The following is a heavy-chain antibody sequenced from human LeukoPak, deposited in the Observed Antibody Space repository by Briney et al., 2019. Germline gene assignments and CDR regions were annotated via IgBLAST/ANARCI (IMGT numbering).Heavy chain of an antibody. CDR3: ARHYDFWSGYSAYMDV. Sequence: SETLSLTCTVSGGSISSSSYYWGWIRQPPGKGLEWTGSIYYSGSTYYNPSLKSRVTISVDTSKNQFSLKLSSVTAADTAVYYCARHYDFWSGYSAYMDVWGKGTTVTVSS. CDR1: GGSISSSSYY. D-gene: IGHD3-3*01. J-gene: IGHJ6*03. CDR2: IYYSGST. V-gene: IGHV4-39*01.